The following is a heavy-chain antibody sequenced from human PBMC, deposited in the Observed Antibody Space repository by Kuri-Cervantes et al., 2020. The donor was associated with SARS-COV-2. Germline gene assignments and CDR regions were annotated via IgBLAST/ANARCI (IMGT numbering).Heavy chain of an antibody. CDR2: IWYDGSNK. J-gene: IGHJ4*02. CDR1: GFTFSSYG. Sequence: GGSLRLSCAASGFTFSSYGMHWVRQAPGKGLEWVAVIWYDGSNKYYADSVKGRFTISRDNARNTLYLQVNSLRVEGTAVYYCARGGQYYSPPLDYWGQGTLVTVSS. D-gene: IGHD3-10*01. V-gene: IGHV3-33*01. CDR3: ARGGQYYSPPLDY.